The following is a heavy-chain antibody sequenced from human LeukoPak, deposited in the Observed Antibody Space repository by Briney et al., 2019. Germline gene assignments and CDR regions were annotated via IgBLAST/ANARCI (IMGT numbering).Heavy chain of an antibody. J-gene: IGHJ4*02. CDR1: GFTLSRYW. Sequence: GRSLRLSCAASGFTLSRYWMSWVRQAPGKGLEWVANIKQDGSQKYYVDSVKGRFTISRDNAKNSLYLQMDSPRAEDSAVYYCARDPHYDSSGYYQSFDLWGQGTLVTVSS. CDR2: IKQDGSQK. V-gene: IGHV3-7*01. CDR3: ARDPHYDSSGYYQSFDL. D-gene: IGHD3-22*01.